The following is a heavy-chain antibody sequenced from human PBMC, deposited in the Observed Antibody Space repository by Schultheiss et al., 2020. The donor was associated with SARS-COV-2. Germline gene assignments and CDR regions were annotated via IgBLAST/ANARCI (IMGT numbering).Heavy chain of an antibody. CDR2: IYYSGST. CDR3: ARSRGSSGIDY. V-gene: IGHV4-59*08. D-gene: IGHD6-13*01. CDR1: GGSISSYY. J-gene: IGHJ4*02. Sequence: GSLRLSCTVSGGSISSYYWSWIRQPAGKGLEWIGYIYYSGSTNYNPSLKSRVTISVDTSKNQFSLKLSSVTAADTAVYYCARSRGSSGIDYWGQGTLVTVSS.